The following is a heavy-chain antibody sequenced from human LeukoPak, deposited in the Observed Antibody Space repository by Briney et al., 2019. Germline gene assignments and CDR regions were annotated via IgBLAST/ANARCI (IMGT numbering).Heavy chain of an antibody. V-gene: IGHV1-69*04. D-gene: IGHD6-19*01. J-gene: IGHJ4*02. Sequence: ASVKASCKASGGTFSSYAISWVRQAPGQGLEWMGRIIPILGIANYAQKFQGRVTITADKSTSTAYMELSSLRSEDTAVYYCARAADSSGFIDGRWGQGTLVTVSS. CDR2: IIPILGIA. CDR1: GGTFSSYA. CDR3: ARAADSSGFIDGR.